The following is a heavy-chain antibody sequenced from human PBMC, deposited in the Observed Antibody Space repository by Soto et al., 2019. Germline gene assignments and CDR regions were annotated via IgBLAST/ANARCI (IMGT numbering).Heavy chain of an antibody. V-gene: IGHV4-59*08. CDR1: GGSISSYY. Sequence: SETLSLTCTVSGGSISSYYWSWIRQPPGKGLEWIGYIYYSGSTNYNPSLKSRVTISVDTSKNQFSLKLSSVTAADTAVYYCARGVASSWYYYYMDVWGKGTTVTVSS. CDR3: ARGVASSWYYYYMDV. J-gene: IGHJ6*03. D-gene: IGHD6-13*01. CDR2: IYYSGST.